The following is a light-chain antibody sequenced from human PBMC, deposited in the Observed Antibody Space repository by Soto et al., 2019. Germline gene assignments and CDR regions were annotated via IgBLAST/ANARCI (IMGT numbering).Light chain of an antibody. J-gene: IGKJ1*01. CDR3: QQYNYWPGT. CDR2: GAS. CDR1: QSVSSSY. V-gene: IGKV3-15*01. Sequence: IVLTPSPAILALSPGDRATLSCRASQSVSSSYLAWYQHKPGQAPRLLISGASTRATGITDRFSGSGSGTEFTLTINSLQSEDFAVYYCQQYNYWPGTFGQGTKVDIK.